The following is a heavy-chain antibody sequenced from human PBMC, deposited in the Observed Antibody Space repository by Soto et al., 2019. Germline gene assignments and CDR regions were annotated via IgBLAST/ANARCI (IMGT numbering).Heavy chain of an antibody. D-gene: IGHD6-19*01. CDR2: XNAGNXNT. V-gene: IGHV1-3*01. J-gene: IGHJ4*02. Sequence: XSVKXSCKASGCTFTSYAMHWVRQAPGQRLEWMVWXNAGNXNTKYSQKLQPXVTITRDTXASTEYMELSSLRYEDKAVYYCARGTIQWLLDYWGKGTLVTVYS. CDR1: GCTFTSYA. CDR3: ARGTIQWLLDY.